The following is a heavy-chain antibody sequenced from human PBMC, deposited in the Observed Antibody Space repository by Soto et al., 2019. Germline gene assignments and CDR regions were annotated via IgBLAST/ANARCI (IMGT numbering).Heavy chain of an antibody. CDR3: AGLRELIGVNWFDP. CDR2: IYYSGST. Sequence: SETMSVSWTVAGGSISSYCGSWIRQPPGKGLEWIGYIYYSGSTNYNPSLKSRVTISVDTSKNQFSLRLSSVTAADTAVYYCAGLRELIGVNWFDPWGQGTLVTVSS. CDR1: GGSISSYC. J-gene: IGHJ5*02. V-gene: IGHV4-59*08. D-gene: IGHD1-7*01.